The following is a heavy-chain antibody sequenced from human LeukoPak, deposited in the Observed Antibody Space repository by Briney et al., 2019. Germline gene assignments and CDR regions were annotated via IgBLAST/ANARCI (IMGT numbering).Heavy chain of an antibody. CDR3: ARDFRYSSGWYSH. D-gene: IGHD6-19*01. J-gene: IGHJ4*02. Sequence: PGGSLRLSCAASGFNFPRYTMNWVRQAPGKGLEWVSSISSGGDYIYYADSVKGRFTISRDDAKTSLYLQMNSLRVEDTAVYYCARDFRYSSGWYSHWGQGTLVPVSS. V-gene: IGHV3-21*01. CDR1: GFNFPRYT. CDR2: ISSGGDYI.